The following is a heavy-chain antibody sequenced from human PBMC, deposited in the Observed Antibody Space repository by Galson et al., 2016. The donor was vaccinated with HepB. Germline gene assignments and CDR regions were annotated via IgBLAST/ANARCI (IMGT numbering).Heavy chain of an antibody. V-gene: IGHV4-4*02. Sequence: SETLSLTCVVSGVSISGTNWWSWVRQPPGKGLEWIGEIYHSGSTNYNPSLQSRVTISVDTSKNQFSLNLNSVTAADTALYYCVRNGYYCLDAWGQGTTVTVSS. CDR2: IYHSGST. J-gene: IGHJ6*02. CDR1: GVSISGTNW. CDR3: VRNGYYCLDA.